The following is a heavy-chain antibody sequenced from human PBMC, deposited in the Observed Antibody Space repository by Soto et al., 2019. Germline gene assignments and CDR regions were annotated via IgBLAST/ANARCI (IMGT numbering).Heavy chain of an antibody. CDR3: ASGTIFGVVIRENWFDP. J-gene: IGHJ5*02. D-gene: IGHD3-3*01. CDR2: IIPIFGTA. V-gene: IGHV1-69*13. CDR1: GGTFSSYA. Sequence: GASVKVSFKASGGTFSSYAISWGRQAPGQGLEWMGGIIPIFGTANYAQKFQGRVTITADESTSTAYMELSSLGSEDTAVYYCASGTIFGVVIRENWFDPWGQGTLVTVSS.